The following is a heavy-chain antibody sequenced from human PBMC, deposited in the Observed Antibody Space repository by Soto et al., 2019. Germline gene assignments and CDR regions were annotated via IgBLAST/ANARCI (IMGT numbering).Heavy chain of an antibody. CDR2: IKQDGSEK. J-gene: IGHJ6*02. Sequence: EVQLVESGGGLVQPGGSLRLSCAASGFTFSSFEMNWVRQAPGKGLEWVANIKQDGSEKYYVDSVKGRFTISRDNAKNSLYLQMNSLRAEDTAVYYCASADVWGQGTTVTVSS. V-gene: IGHV3-7*01. CDR1: GFTFSSFE. CDR3: ASADV.